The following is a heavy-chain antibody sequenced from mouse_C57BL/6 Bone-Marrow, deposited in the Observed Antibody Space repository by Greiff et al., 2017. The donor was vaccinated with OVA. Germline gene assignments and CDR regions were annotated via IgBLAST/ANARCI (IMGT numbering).Heavy chain of an antibody. D-gene: IGHD1-1*01. V-gene: IGHV1-64*01. Sequence: VQLQQPGAELVKPGASVKLSCKASGYTFTSYWMHWVKQRPGQGLEWIGMIHPNSGSTNYNEKFKSKATLTVDKSSSTAYMQLSSLTSEDSAVYYGAREGDYYGSSNFDYWGQGTTLTVSS. J-gene: IGHJ2*01. CDR3: AREGDYYGSSNFDY. CDR2: IHPNSGST. CDR1: GYTFTSYW.